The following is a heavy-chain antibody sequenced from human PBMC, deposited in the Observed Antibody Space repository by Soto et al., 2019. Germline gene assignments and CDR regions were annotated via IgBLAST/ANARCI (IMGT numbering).Heavy chain of an antibody. V-gene: IGHV5-51*01. CDR2: IYPGDSDT. J-gene: IGHJ6*03. CDR1: GYSFTSYW. CDR3: ARRGGEDYSNYYYYYMDV. Sequence: PGESLKISCKGSGYSFTSYWIGWVRQMPGKGLEWMGIIYPGDSDTRYSPSFQGQVTISADKSISTAYLQWSSLKASDTAMYYCARRGGEDYSNYYYYYMDVWAKGTTVPVSS. D-gene: IGHD4-4*01.